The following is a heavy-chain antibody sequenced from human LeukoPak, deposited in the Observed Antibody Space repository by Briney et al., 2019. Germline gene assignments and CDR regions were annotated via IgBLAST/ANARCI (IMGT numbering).Heavy chain of an antibody. CDR2: LYYSGTP. CDR3: ARRDVGATIDY. J-gene: IGHJ4*02. D-gene: IGHD1-26*01. V-gene: IGHV4-39*01. Sequence: PAETLSLTCTVSGDSISSSKYYWGWIPQPPGKGLEWIGSLYYSGTPFYNPSLKSRVTISVDTSKNQFSLKLSSVTAADTAVCYCARRDVGATIDYWGQGTLVTVSS. CDR1: GDSISSSKYY.